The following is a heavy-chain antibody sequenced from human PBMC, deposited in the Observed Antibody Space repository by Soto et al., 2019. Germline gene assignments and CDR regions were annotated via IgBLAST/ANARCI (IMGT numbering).Heavy chain of an antibody. D-gene: IGHD6-19*01. CDR3: ARNRAVGFYYFDY. CDR1: GYILTSYG. Sequence: QVQLVQSGAEVMKPGASVKVSCKASGYILTSYGMHWVRQAPGQGLEWMGWIAAVDGNTKYSQKCQGRVTITRDRSASTAYMEVSSLRSEDTAVYYCARNRAVGFYYFDYWGQGTLVTVSS. V-gene: IGHV1-3*01. CDR2: IAAVDGNT. J-gene: IGHJ4*02.